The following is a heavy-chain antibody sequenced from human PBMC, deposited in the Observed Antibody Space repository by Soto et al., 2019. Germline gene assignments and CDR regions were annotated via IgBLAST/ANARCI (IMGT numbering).Heavy chain of an antibody. CDR1: GFTVSNNY. CDR3: ARVVDGISGADY. V-gene: IGHV3-11*04. CDR2: IGSSGTTI. J-gene: IGHJ4*02. Sequence: GGSLRLSCAVSGFTVSNNYMSWVRQAPGRGLECISYIGSSGTTIYYADSVKGRFIFSRDNAKNSLYLQVDSLRDEDTALYYCARVVDGISGADYWGQGTLVTVSS. D-gene: IGHD3-10*01.